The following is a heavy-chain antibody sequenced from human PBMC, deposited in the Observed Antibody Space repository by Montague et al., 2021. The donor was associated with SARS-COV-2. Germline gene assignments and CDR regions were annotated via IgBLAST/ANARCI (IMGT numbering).Heavy chain of an antibody. J-gene: IGHJ4*01. D-gene: IGHD3-22*01. CDR1: DGSFSDYS. Sequence: SETLSLTCAVYDGSFSDYSWTWIRQPPGKGLEWIGEINHRGSTNYNPSLKSRVTISVDTSKSQLSLKMTSVTAADTAVYYCARGRQHINMIVVVVTGGEYYFDFWGQGTLVAVSS. CDR2: INHRGST. V-gene: IGHV4-34*01. CDR3: ARGRQHINMIVVVVTGGEYYFDF.